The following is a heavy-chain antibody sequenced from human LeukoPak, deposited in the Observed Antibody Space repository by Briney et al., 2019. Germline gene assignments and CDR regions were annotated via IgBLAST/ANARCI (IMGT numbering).Heavy chain of an antibody. CDR2: ISDSGGST. J-gene: IGHJ4*02. V-gene: IGHV3-23*01. Sequence: PGGSLRLSCAASGFTFSSYAMNWVRRAPGKGLEWVSVISDSGGSTYYTDSVKGRFTISRDNSKNTLYLQMNSLRAEDTAVYYCAKEYYGQQWVFDYWGQGTLVTVSS. D-gene: IGHD6-19*01. CDR3: AKEYYGQQWVFDY. CDR1: GFTFSSYA.